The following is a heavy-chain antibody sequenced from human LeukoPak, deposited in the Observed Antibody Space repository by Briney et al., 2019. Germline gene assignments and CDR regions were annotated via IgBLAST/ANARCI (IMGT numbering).Heavy chain of an antibody. Sequence: GGSLRLSCAASGFTFSSYAMSWVRQAPGKGLEWVSAISGSGGSTYYADSVKGRSTISRDNSKNTLYLQMNSLRAEDTAVYYCAKDLDYDSSGFFDYWGQGTLVTVSS. D-gene: IGHD3-22*01. CDR2: ISGSGGST. J-gene: IGHJ4*02. CDR3: AKDLDYDSSGFFDY. CDR1: GFTFSSYA. V-gene: IGHV3-23*01.